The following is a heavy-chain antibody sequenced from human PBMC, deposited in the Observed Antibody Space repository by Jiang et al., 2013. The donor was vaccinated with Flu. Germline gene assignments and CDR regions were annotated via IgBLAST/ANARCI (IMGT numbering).Heavy chain of an antibody. CDR1: GYTFNKYA. V-gene: IGHV7-4-1*02. CDR2: INADSGNP. Sequence: QSGSELKEPGASVKISCEASGYTFNKYAMNWVRQAPGQGLEWMGWINADSGNPTYAQGFTGRFVFSLDTSVSTAYLQISSLKAEDTAVYYCARAAYCGGGCSSSRGRLEHWGQGTLVTVSS. D-gene: IGHD2-21*01. J-gene: IGHJ1*01. CDR3: ARAAYCGGGCSSSRGRLEH.